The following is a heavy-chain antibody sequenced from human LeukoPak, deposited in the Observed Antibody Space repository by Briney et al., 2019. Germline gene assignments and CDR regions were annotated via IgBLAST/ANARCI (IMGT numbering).Heavy chain of an antibody. J-gene: IGHJ4*02. Sequence: GGSLRLSCAASGFTFSSYAMHWVRQAPGKGLEWVAVISYDGSNKYYADSVKGRFTISRDNSKNTLYLQMNSLRAEDTAVYYCASYIVVVPAASEAFDYWGQGTLVTVSS. V-gene: IGHV3-30-3*01. CDR2: ISYDGSNK. CDR3: ASYIVVVPAASEAFDY. D-gene: IGHD2-2*01. CDR1: GFTFSSYA.